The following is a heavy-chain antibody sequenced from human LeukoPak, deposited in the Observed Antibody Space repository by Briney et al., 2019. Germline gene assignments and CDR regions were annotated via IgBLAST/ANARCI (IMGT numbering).Heavy chain of an antibody. D-gene: IGHD3-3*01. V-gene: IGHV1-69*13. CDR2: IIPIFGTA. Sequence: SVKVSCKASGGTFSSYAISWVRQAPGQGLEWMGGIIPIFGTANYAQKFQGRVTITADESTSTAYMELSSLRSEDTAVYYCASKLFSRYYDFWSGSDRGHYWGQGTLVTVSS. J-gene: IGHJ4*02. CDR3: ASKLFSRYYDFWSGSDRGHY. CDR1: GGTFSSYA.